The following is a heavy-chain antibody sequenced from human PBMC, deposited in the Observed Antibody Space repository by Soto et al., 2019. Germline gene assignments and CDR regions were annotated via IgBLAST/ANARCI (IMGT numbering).Heavy chain of an antibody. V-gene: IGHV3-15*01. CDR1: GFTFSNAC. CDR3: TTGLYYDSSDEDAFDI. Sequence: LRLSCAASGFTFSNACMSWVRQAPGKGLEWVGRIKSKTDGGTTDYAAPVKGRFTISRDDSKNTLYLQMNSLKTEDTAVYYCTTGLYYDSSDEDAFDIWGQGTMVTVSS. D-gene: IGHD3-22*01. CDR2: IKSKTDGGTT. J-gene: IGHJ3*02.